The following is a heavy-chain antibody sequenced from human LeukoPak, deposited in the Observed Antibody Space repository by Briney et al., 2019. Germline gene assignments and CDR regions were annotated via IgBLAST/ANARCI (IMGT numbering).Heavy chain of an antibody. D-gene: IGHD3-3*01. J-gene: IGHJ6*04. CDR2: ISSSGSTI. Sequence: PGGSLRLSCAASGFTFSDYYMSWIRQAPGKGPEWVSYISSSGSTINCADSVKGRFTISRDNAKNSLYLQMNSLRAEDTAVYYCARFESRGEVGLDVWGKGTTVTVSS. CDR3: ARFESRGEVGLDV. CDR1: GFTFSDYY. V-gene: IGHV3-11*04.